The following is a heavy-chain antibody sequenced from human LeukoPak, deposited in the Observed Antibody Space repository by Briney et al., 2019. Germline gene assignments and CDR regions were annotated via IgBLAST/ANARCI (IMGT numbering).Heavy chain of an antibody. CDR1: GDSIGYYY. CDR2: IYYTGST. D-gene: IGHD2-15*01. V-gene: IGHV4-59*01. J-gene: IGHJ6*03. CDR3: ARTTEGYCRGRSCYSYYYYMDV. Sequence: SETLSLTCTVSGDSIGYYYWSWIRQPPGKGLEWIGYIYYTGSTDYNPSLKSRVTISVDTSKNQFSLKLSSMTAADTAVYYCARTTEGYCRGRSCYSYYYYMDVWGKGTTVTVSS.